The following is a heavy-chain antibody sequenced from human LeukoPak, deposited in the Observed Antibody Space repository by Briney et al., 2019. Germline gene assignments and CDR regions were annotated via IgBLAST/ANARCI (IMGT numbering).Heavy chain of an antibody. CDR1: GGSISNDY. V-gene: IGHV4-59*08. Sequence: SETLSLTCTVSGGSISNDYWSWIRQTPGKGLEWIGYIYSSGSTNYNPFLKSRVTISGDTSKNQFSLKLRSVTAADTAVYFCARGYSYGFGAFDIWGQGTMVTASS. J-gene: IGHJ3*02. D-gene: IGHD5-18*01. CDR3: ARGYSYGFGAFDI. CDR2: IYSSGST.